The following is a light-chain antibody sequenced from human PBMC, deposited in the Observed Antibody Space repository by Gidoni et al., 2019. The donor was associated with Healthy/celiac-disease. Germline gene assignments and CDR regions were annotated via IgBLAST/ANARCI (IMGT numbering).Light chain of an antibody. Sequence: EIVLPQSPGTLSLSPGERATLSCRASQSVSSSYLAWYQQKPGQAPRLLIYGASNRATGIPDRFSGSGSGTDFTLTISRLEPEDFAVYYCQQYGSSLPLTFGPETKVDS. J-gene: IGKJ3*01. CDR1: QSVSSSY. CDR3: QQYGSSLPLT. CDR2: GAS. V-gene: IGKV3-20*01.